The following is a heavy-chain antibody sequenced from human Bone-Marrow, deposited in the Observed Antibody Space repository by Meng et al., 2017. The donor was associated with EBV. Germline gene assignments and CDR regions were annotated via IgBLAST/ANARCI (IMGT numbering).Heavy chain of an antibody. J-gene: IGHJ4*02. Sequence: QVQLVQSGAEVKKPVSSVKVSCKTSGGTFRSDAVSWVRQAPGQGLEWMGGLIPMSDAPHYAQKFQDRVRITADESTSTHYMDLSGLRSEDTAVYYCASESGRGFTPDYWGQGTLVTVSS. V-gene: IGHV1-69*01. CDR1: GGTFRSDA. CDR2: LIPMSDAP. CDR3: ASESGRGFTPDY. D-gene: IGHD3-10*01.